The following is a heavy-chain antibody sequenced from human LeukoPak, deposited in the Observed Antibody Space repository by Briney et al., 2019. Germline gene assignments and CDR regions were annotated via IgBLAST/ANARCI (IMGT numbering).Heavy chain of an antibody. CDR2: ISAYNGNT. Sequence: GASVKVSCKASGYTFTSYGISWVRQAPGQGLEWMGWISAYNGNTNYAQKLQGRVTMTTDTSTSTAYMELRSLRSDDTAVYYCASGPIEYSSPVGYFDLWGRGTLVTVSS. CDR1: GYTFTSYG. V-gene: IGHV1-18*01. J-gene: IGHJ2*01. D-gene: IGHD6-6*01. CDR3: ASGPIEYSSPVGYFDL.